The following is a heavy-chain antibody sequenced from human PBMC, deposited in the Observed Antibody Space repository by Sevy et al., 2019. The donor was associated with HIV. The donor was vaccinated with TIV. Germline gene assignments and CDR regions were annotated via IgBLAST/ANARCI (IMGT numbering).Heavy chain of an antibody. Sequence: SETLSLTCTVSGDSINTYYWSWIRQPPGKGLEWIGYVSHSGNTNHNPALKSRVSMSLDTSRNQFSLKVKSVTAADTAVYYCARLRWDLVVVPGATPGCYFDYWGQGTLVTVSS. CDR1: GDSINTYY. CDR3: ARLRWDLVVVPGATPGCYFDY. D-gene: IGHD2-2*01. V-gene: IGHV4-59*08. J-gene: IGHJ4*02. CDR2: VSHSGNT.